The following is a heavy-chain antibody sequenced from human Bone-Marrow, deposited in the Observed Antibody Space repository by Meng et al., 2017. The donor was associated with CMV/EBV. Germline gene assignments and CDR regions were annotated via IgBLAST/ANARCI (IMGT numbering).Heavy chain of an antibody. CDR2: ISSSSSYI. Sequence: CAASGFTFSSYSMNWVRQATGKGLEWVSSISSSSSYIYYADSVKGRFTISRDNAKNSLYLQMNSLRAEDTAVYYCAAQSGELGYFDYWGQGTLVTVSS. J-gene: IGHJ4*02. V-gene: IGHV3-21*01. CDR1: GFTFSSYS. D-gene: IGHD7-27*01. CDR3: AAQSGELGYFDY.